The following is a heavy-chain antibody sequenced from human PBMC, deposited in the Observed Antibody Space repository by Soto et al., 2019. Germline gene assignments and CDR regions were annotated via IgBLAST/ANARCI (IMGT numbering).Heavy chain of an antibody. D-gene: IGHD6-19*01. J-gene: IGHJ4*02. Sequence: GGSLRLSCAASGFTFSTYGMHWVRQAPGRGLEWVAVVSHDGRNTHYADSVKGRFTISRDSSKNTVSLEMTSLRAEDTAVYYCAKGGRQWLVTSDFNYWGQGALVTVSS. V-gene: IGHV3-30*18. CDR3: AKGGRQWLVTSDFNY. CDR1: GFTFSTYG. CDR2: VSHDGRNT.